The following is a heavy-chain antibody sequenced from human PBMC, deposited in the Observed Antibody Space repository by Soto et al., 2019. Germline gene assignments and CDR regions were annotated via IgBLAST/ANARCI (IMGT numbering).Heavy chain of an antibody. CDR3: ARDGSDSYGLDV. CDR1: GGSISSYC. CDR2: IYNGGNA. V-gene: IGHV4-4*07. D-gene: IGHD3-10*01. Sequence: SETLSLTCTVSGGSISSYCWSWIRQSAGKALEWIGRIYNGGNAQYNPSLKSRVTMSADTSKNQFSLRLNSVTAADTAVYYCARDGSDSYGLDVWGQGTTVTVSS. J-gene: IGHJ6*02.